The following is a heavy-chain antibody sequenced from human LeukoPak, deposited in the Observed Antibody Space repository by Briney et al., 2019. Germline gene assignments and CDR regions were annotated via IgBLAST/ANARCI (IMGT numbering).Heavy chain of an antibody. J-gene: IGHJ6*02. Sequence: ASVKVSCKASGYTFTSYGISWVRQAPGQGLEWMGWISAYNGNTNYAQKLQGRDTMTTDTSTSTAYMELRSLRSDDTAVYYCARDGYDIFPRYGMDVWGQGTTVTVSS. V-gene: IGHV1-18*01. CDR1: GYTFTSYG. CDR3: ARDGYDIFPRYGMDV. CDR2: ISAYNGNT. D-gene: IGHD3-9*01.